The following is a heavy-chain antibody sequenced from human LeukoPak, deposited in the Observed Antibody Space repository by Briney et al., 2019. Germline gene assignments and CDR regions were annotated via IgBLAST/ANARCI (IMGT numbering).Heavy chain of an antibody. CDR2: ISFSGNTI. V-gene: IGHV3-48*03. CDR3: ARSGSYYRSGSYYSDY. CDR1: GFTFNSYE. D-gene: IGHD3-10*01. Sequence: GGSLRLSCAASGFTFNSYEMNWVRQAPGKGLEWVSYISFSGNTIYYADSVRGRFTTSRDNAKNSLYLQMNSLRAEDTAVYYCARSGSYYRSGSYYSDYWGQGILVTVSS. J-gene: IGHJ4*02.